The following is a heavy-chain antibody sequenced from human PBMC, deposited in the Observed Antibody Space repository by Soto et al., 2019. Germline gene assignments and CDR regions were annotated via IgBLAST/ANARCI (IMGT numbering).Heavy chain of an antibody. J-gene: IGHJ4*02. CDR2: TRGGGVTI. CDR3: AKDLYTSSWFTNFAY. Sequence: RGSLSLSCAASGYTFSCYAMSWVRQAPGKRLEWVSSTRGGGVTIYYADSVKGRFTISRDNSKDRLYLQMNSLRAEDTAVYFCAKDLYTSSWFTNFAYWGQGTLVTVSS. V-gene: IGHV3-23*01. CDR1: GYTFSCYA. D-gene: IGHD6-13*01.